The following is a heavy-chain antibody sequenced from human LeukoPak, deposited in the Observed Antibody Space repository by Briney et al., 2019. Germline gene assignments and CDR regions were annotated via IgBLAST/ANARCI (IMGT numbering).Heavy chain of an antibody. J-gene: IGHJ3*02. CDR3: TNRVGTYDRPFDI. CDR2: INHSGST. Sequence: SETLSLTCAVYGGSFSGYYWSWIRQPPGKGLEWIGEINHSGSTNYNPSLKSRVTISVDTSKNQFSLKLSSVTATDTAVYFATNRVGTYDRPFDIWGQGTMVTVSS. V-gene: IGHV4-34*03. D-gene: IGHD1-26*01. CDR1: GGSFSGYY.